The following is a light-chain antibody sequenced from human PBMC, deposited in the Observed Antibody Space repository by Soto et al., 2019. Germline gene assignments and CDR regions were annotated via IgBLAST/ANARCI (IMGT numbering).Light chain of an antibody. CDR1: QSVSNF. Sequence: EVVFTQSPATLSLSPGKRATLSCRASQSVSNFLAWYQQKPGQAPRLLIYDSSNRATGIPARFSGSGSGTYFTRTIYTLDLEGFEVYYCQQRSNWPITVGQGTRLEIK. CDR2: DSS. V-gene: IGKV3-11*01. CDR3: QQRSNWPIT. J-gene: IGKJ5*01.